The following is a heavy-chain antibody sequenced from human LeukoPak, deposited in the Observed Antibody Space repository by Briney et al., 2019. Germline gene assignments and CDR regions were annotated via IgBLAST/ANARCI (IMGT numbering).Heavy chain of an antibody. D-gene: IGHD6-19*01. J-gene: IGHJ4*02. V-gene: IGHV3-23*01. CDR3: AKGQRWDSSGWYLDY. Sequence: GGSLRLSCAASGFTFSSYAMGWVRQAPGKGLEWVSAISGSGGSTYYADSVKGRFTISRDNSKNTLYLQMNSLRAEDTAVYYCAKGQRWDSSGWYLDYWGQGTLVTVSS. CDR1: GFTFSSYA. CDR2: ISGSGGST.